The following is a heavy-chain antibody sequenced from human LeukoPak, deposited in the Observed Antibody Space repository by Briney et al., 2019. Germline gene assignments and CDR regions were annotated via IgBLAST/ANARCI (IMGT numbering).Heavy chain of an antibody. D-gene: IGHD3-10*01. CDR3: ARDPRAYYYGSGSYEPSDY. CDR1: GFTFSRYS. CDR2: ISSSSSYI. J-gene: IGHJ4*02. V-gene: IGHV3-21*01. Sequence: GGSLRLSCAASGFTFSRYSMNWVRQAPGKGLEWVSSISSSSSYIYYADSVEGRFTISRDNAKNSPYLQMNSLRAEDTAVYYCARDPRAYYYGSGSYEPSDYWGQGTLVTVSS.